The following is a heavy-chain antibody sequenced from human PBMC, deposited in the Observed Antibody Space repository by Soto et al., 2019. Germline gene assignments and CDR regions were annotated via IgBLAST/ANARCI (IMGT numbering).Heavy chain of an antibody. CDR3: AVYYYDSSGPQGYFDY. CDR1: GYTFTSYG. V-gene: IGHV1-18*01. Sequence: ASVKVSCKASGYTFTSYGISWVRQAPGQGLEWMGWISAYNGNTNHAQKLQGRVTMTTDTSTSTAYMELRSLRSDDTAVYYCAVYYYDSSGPQGYFDYWGQGTLVTVSS. J-gene: IGHJ4*02. CDR2: ISAYNGNT. D-gene: IGHD3-22*01.